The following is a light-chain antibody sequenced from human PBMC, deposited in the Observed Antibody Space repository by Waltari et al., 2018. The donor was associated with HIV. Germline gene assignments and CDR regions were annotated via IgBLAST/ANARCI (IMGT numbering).Light chain of an antibody. V-gene: IGKV1-5*03. Sequence: DIQMTQSLSTLSASVGDKIIITCRASQCISNWLAWFQQKPGKAPKLLIYKASNLESGVPSRFSSSGSGTEFTLTINSLQPDYFATYFCQQYSSDPLTFGRGTRVEVK. J-gene: IGKJ4*01. CDR2: KAS. CDR3: QQYSSDPLT. CDR1: QCISNW.